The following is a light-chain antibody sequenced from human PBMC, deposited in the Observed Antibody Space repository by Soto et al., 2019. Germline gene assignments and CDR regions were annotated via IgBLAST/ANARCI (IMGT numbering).Light chain of an antibody. Sequence: QSALTQPASVSGSPGQSITISCTGTSSDVGGYNYVSWYQQHPGKAPKLMIYGVSDRPSGVSTRFSGSKSGNTASLTISGRQAEDEADYFCNSYTSSSTLYVFGTGTKLTVL. CDR2: GVS. CDR3: NSYTSSSTLYV. V-gene: IGLV2-14*01. J-gene: IGLJ1*01. CDR1: SSDVGGYNY.